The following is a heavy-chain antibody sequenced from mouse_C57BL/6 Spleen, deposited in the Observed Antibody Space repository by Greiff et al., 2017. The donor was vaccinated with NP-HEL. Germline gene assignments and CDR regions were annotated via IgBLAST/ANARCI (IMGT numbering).Heavy chain of an antibody. D-gene: IGHD2-2*01. V-gene: IGHV5-4*01. CDR1: GFTFSSYA. CDR2: ISDGGSYT. J-gene: IGHJ4*01. Sequence: EVKLMESGGGLVKPGGSLKLSCAASGFTFSSYAMSWVRQTPEKRLEWVATISDGGSYTYYPDNVKGRFTISRDNAKNNLYLQMSHLKSEDTAMYYCARDNGYDEEVYYYAMDYWGQGTSVTVSS. CDR3: ARDNGYDEEVYYYAMDY.